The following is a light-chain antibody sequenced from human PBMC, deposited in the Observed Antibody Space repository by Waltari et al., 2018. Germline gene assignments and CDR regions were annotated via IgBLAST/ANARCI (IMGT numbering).Light chain of an antibody. CDR1: RSVLYNSNNKNY. Sequence: EIVMTQSPDSLAVSLGERAAINCKSSRSVLYNSNNKNYLAWYQQKPRQPPNLLINWASTRESGVPDRFSGSGSGTDFTLTISSLQAEDVAVYYCQQYYSIPITFGQGTRLEIK. CDR2: WAS. V-gene: IGKV4-1*01. CDR3: QQYYSIPIT. J-gene: IGKJ5*01.